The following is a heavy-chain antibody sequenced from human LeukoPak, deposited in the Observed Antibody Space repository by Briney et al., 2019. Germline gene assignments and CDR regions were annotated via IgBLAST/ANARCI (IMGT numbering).Heavy chain of an antibody. CDR1: GGSISSYY. CDR3: ARDRSGAYSGSSLPYFDY. Sequence: KTSETLSLTCTVSGGSISSYYWSWIRQPPGKGLEWIGYIYYSGSTNYNPSLKSRVTISVDTSKNQFSLKLSSVTAADTAVYYCARDRSGAYSGSSLPYFDYWGQGTLVTVSS. J-gene: IGHJ4*02. CDR2: IYYSGST. D-gene: IGHD5-12*01. V-gene: IGHV4-59*01.